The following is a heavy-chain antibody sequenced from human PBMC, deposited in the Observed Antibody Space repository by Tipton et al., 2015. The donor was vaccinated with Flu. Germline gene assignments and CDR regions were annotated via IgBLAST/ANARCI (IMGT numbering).Heavy chain of an antibody. Sequence: SLRLSCAASGFTFSSYAMSWVRQAPGKGLEWVSAISDSGGSTCYADSVKGRFTITRDNSKNTLYLQMNSLRAEDSAVYYCAKGLRLYSYGYFFDYWGQGTLVTVSS. CDR2: ISDSGGST. CDR3: AKGLRLYSYGYFFDY. D-gene: IGHD5-18*01. J-gene: IGHJ4*02. V-gene: IGHV3-23*01. CDR1: GFTFSSYA.